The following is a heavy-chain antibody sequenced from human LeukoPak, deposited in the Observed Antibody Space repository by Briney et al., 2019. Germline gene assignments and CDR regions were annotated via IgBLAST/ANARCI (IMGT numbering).Heavy chain of an antibody. CDR3: ARLRSSDIVVVVAADY. V-gene: IGHV5-51*01. D-gene: IGHD2-15*01. J-gene: IGHJ4*02. CDR2: IYPGDSDT. CDR1: GYSFTSYW. Sequence: GESLKISCKGSGYSFTSYWIGWVRQMPGKGLEWMGIIYPGDSDTRYSPSFQGQVTISADKSISTAYLQWNSLKASDTAMYYCARLRSSDIVVVVAADYWGQGTLVTVSS.